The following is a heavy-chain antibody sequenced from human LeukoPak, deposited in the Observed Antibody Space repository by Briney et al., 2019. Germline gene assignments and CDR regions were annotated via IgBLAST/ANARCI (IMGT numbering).Heavy chain of an antibody. D-gene: IGHD3-22*01. CDR1: GGSIRSY. CDR3: ARGLPHRYYDSSHFDY. CDR2: IYGSGST. Sequence: PSETLSLTCTVSGGSIRSYWSWIRQPAGKGLEWIGRIYGSGSTDYNPSLKSRVTMSIDTSKNQFSLNLISVTAADTAVYYCARGLPHRYYDSSHFDYWGQGTPVTVSS. V-gene: IGHV4-4*07. J-gene: IGHJ4*02.